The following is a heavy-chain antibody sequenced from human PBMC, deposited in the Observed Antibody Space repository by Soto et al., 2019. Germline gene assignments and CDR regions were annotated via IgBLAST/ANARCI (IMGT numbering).Heavy chain of an antibody. CDR2: IYYSVST. CDR3: ARARTNFGCLVDFDY. CDR1: GGSIGSYY. J-gene: IGHJ4*02. Sequence: SETLSLTCTVSGGSIGSYYWSWVRQPPGKGLEWIGYIYYSVSTNYNPSLKSQVTISVDMSKNQFSLKLSSVTAADTAVYYCARARTNFGCLVDFDYWGQGNLVTVSS. D-gene: IGHD6-19*01. V-gene: IGHV4-59*01.